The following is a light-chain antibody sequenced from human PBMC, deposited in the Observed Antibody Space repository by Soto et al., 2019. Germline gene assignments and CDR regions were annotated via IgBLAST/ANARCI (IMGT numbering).Light chain of an antibody. J-gene: IGKJ1*01. CDR1: QRVSSY. CDR2: DAS. Sequence: EIVLTQSPATLSLSPGERATLSCRASQRVSSYLAWYQQKPGQAPRLLIFDASNRATGIPARFSGSGSGTDCTLTISSLEPEDFAVYYCQQRSNWPPTWTFGQGTKVEIK. CDR3: QQRSNWPPTWT. V-gene: IGKV3-11*01.